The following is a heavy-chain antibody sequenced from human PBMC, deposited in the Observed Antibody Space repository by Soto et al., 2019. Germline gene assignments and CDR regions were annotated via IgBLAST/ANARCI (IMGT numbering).Heavy chain of an antibody. D-gene: IGHD3-22*01. V-gene: IGHV3-30*18. CDR3: AKTATYVDDYDNTGYSSEDY. CDR2: ISYDGSKR. CDR1: GFPFSDFG. J-gene: IGHJ4*01. Sequence: VQLVESGGCVVQPGRSLRLSCEDSGFPFSDFGLDWVRQVPGKGLEWVAIISYDGSKRYYADSVKGRFTISRDNSKNTLYLQMNSLRAEDTAMYYCAKTATYVDDYDNTGYSSEDYWGPGTPVTVSA.